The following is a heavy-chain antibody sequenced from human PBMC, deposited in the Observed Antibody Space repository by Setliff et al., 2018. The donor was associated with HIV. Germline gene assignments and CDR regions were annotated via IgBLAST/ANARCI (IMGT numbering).Heavy chain of an antibody. J-gene: IGHJ4*02. CDR3: ARDGLWGSYGRGYFDY. CDR2: ISYDGSNK. Sequence: HPGGSLRLSCAASGFTFSSYAMHWVRQAPGKGLEWVAVISYDGSNKYYTDSVKVRFTISRDNSKNTLYLQMNSLRAEDTAVYYCARDGLWGSYGRGYFDYWGQGTLVTVSS. V-gene: IGHV3-30*04. D-gene: IGHD1-26*01. CDR1: GFTFSSYA.